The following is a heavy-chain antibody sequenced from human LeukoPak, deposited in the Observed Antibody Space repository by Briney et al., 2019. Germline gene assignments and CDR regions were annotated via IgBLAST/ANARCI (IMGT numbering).Heavy chain of an antibody. CDR1: GGTFSSYA. CDR2: INPNSGGT. J-gene: IGHJ4*02. Sequence: ASVKVSCKASGGTFSSYAISWVRQAPGQGLEWMGWINPNSGGTNYAQKFQGRVTMTRDTSISTAYMELSRLRSDDTAVYYCARVSDDSSEEGPFFDYWGQGTLVTVSS. V-gene: IGHV1-2*02. CDR3: ARVSDDSSEEGPFFDY. D-gene: IGHD3-22*01.